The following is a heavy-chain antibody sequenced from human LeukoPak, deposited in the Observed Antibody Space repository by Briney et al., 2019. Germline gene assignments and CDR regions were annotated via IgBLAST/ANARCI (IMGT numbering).Heavy chain of an antibody. D-gene: IGHD2-15*01. CDR1: GFTFSIYS. CDR2: ITSGSGTI. CDR3: ARDRSSAY. V-gene: IGHV3-48*01. J-gene: IGHJ4*02. Sequence: GGSLRLSCAASGFTFSIYSMSWVRQAPGKGLEWVSYITSGSGTIYYADSVKGRFTISRDNARNSLYLQMNSLRAEDTAVYYCARDRSSAYWGQGTLVTVSS.